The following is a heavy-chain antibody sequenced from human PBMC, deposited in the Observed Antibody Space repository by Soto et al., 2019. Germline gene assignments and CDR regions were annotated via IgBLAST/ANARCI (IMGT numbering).Heavy chain of an antibody. D-gene: IGHD4-17*01. CDR2: IRSKTDGGTT. J-gene: IGHJ4*02. CDR3: TSLDSDYGQFDY. Sequence: GGALRLSCVASGFTFSNAWMNWVRQDPWKGLESVGRIRSKTDGGTTDYAAPVKDRFTISRDDSESTLHLQMNSLKTQDTAVYYCTSLDSDYGQFDYWGQGTLVTVSS. CDR1: GFTFSNAW. V-gene: IGHV3-15*01.